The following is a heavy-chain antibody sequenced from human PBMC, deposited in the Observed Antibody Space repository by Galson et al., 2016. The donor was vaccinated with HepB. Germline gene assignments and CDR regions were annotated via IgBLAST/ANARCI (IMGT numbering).Heavy chain of an antibody. D-gene: IGHD5-18*01. CDR1: GFTFSSYW. V-gene: IGHV3-7*01. Sequence: SLRLSCAASGFTFSSYWMNWVRQAPGKGLEWVANIKPDGSEKNHVDSVKGRFTISRDNPKKSLYLQMNILRAEDTAVYYCARGLDATMGGGWHYGMDVWGQGTTVTVSS. CDR3: ARGLDATMGGGWHYGMDV. J-gene: IGHJ6*02. CDR2: IKPDGSEK.